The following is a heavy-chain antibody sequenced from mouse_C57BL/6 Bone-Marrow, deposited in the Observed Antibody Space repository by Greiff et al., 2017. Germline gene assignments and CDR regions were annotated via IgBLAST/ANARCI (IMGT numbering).Heavy chain of an antibody. CDR2: IDPTDSYT. CDR1: GYTFTSYW. J-gene: IGHJ4*01. Sequence: QVQLKQPGAELVMPGASVKLSCKASGYTFTSYWLHWVKQRPGQGLEWIGEIDPTDSYTNYNQKFKGKSTLTVDKSSCTAYMQLSSLTSEESAVYYCARDSNYPYYAMDYWGQGTSVTVSS. CDR3: ARDSNYPYYAMDY. V-gene: IGHV1-69*01. D-gene: IGHD2-5*01.